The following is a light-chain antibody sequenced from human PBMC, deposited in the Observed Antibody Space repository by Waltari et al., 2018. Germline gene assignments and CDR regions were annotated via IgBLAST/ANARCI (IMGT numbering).Light chain of an antibody. V-gene: IGLV2-8*01. CDR2: EVR. CDR1: SSDVGGYNY. J-gene: IGLJ2*01. Sequence: QSALTQPPSASGSPGQSVTISCTGPSSDVGGYNYVSWYQQHPGKAPKLMIYEVRQRPSGVPDRFSGSKSGNTASLTVSGLQAEDEADYYCSSYAGSNNSLFGGGTKLTVL. CDR3: SSYAGSNNSL.